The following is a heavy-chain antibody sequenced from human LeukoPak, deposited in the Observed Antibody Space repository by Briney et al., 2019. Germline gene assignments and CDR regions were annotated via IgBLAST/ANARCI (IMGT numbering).Heavy chain of an antibody. CDR1: GYTFTSYG. CDR3: ARAVSLVVIPGVFDP. D-gene: IGHD3-16*02. J-gene: IGHJ5*02. Sequence: ASVKVSCKASGYTFTSYGIIWVRQAPGQGLEWMGWINPNSGGTNYAQKFQGRVTMTRDTSISTAYMELSRLRSDDTAVYYCARAVSLVVIPGVFDPWGQGTLVTISS. CDR2: INPNSGGT. V-gene: IGHV1-2*02.